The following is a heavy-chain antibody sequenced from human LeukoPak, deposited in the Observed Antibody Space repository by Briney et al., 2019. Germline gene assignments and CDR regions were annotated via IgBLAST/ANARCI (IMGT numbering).Heavy chain of an antibody. J-gene: IGHJ3*02. CDR3: ARGIAARLGYAFDI. CDR2: IYSGGST. V-gene: IGHV3-53*01. D-gene: IGHD6-6*01. Sequence: PGGSLRLSCAASGFTVSSNYMSWVRQAPGKGLEWVSVIYSGGSTYYAGSVKGRFTISRDNSKNTLYLQMNGLRAEDTAVYYCARGIAARLGYAFDIWGQGTMVTVSS. CDR1: GFTVSSNY.